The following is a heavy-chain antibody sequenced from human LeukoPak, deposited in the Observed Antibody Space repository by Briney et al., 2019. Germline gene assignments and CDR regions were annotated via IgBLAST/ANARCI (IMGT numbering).Heavy chain of an antibody. CDR1: GFTFSSYW. J-gene: IGHJ6*03. Sequence: PGGSLRLSCAASGFTFSSYWMSWVRQAPGKGLEWVANIKQDGSEKYYVDSVKGRFTISRDNSKNTLYLQMNSLRAEDTAVYYCAKDRPYRIAAADHVGGNHYYYYYMDVWGKGTTVTISS. V-gene: IGHV3-7*01. CDR3: AKDRPYRIAAADHVGGNHYYYYYMDV. D-gene: IGHD6-13*01. CDR2: IKQDGSEK.